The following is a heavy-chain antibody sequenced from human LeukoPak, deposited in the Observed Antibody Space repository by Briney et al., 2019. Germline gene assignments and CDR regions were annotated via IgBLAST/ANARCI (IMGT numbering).Heavy chain of an antibody. V-gene: IGHV1-18*04. CDR3: ARDGIGYCSSTSCSHFDY. D-gene: IGHD2-2*01. Sequence: ASVKVSCKASGYSFTHHGISWVRQAPGQGLEWMGWISAYNGNTNYAQKLQGRVTMTTDTSTSTAYMELRSLRSDDTAVYYCARDGIGYCSSTSCSHFDYWGQGTLVTVSS. CDR1: GYSFTHHG. CDR2: ISAYNGNT. J-gene: IGHJ4*02.